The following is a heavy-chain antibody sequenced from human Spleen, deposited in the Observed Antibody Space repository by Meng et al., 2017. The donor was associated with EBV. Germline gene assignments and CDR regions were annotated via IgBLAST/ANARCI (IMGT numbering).Heavy chain of an antibody. CDR3: ARRDIGLIAWSPERSDY. J-gene: IGHJ4*02. CDR1: GGSLESNNW. D-gene: IGHD2-21*01. Sequence: QVPLQESGPGLVKPSGTLSLTCAGSGGSLESNNWWTWVRQPPGKGLEWIGEIYHSGITNYNPSLESRVTISVDKSNSHFSLRLTSVTAADTAIYYCARRDIGLIAWSPERSDYWGQGTLVTVSS. V-gene: IGHV4-4*02. CDR2: IYHSGIT.